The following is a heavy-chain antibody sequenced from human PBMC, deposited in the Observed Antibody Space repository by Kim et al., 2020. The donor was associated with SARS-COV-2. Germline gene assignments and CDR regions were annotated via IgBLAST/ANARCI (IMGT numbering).Heavy chain of an antibody. V-gene: IGHV4-59*01. CDR3: ARAGNIYGSDAFDV. D-gene: IGHD5-18*01. Sequence: SNHALKSRVTISVETSKNQLALKLTSVSAADTALYYCARAGNIYGSDAFDVWGQGTMVTVSS. J-gene: IGHJ3*01.